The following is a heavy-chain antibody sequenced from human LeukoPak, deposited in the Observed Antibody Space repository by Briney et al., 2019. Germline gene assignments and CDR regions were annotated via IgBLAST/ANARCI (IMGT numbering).Heavy chain of an antibody. CDR1: GFTFSSYY. D-gene: IGHD2-15*01. J-gene: IGHJ4*02. V-gene: IGHV3-33*01. CDR3: AIARTSVAAPDY. CDR2: IWYDGSNK. Sequence: GGSLRLSCAASGFTFSSYYMHWVRQAPGKGLEWVAVIWYDGSNKYYADSVKGRFTISRDNSKNTLCLQMNSLRVEDTAVYYCAIARTSVAAPDYWGQGTLVTVSS.